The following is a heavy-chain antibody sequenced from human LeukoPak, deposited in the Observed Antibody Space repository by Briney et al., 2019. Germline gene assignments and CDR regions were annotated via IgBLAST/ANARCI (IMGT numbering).Heavy chain of an antibody. Sequence: GGSLRLSCAASGFIFSSYWMHWVRQAPGKGLEWVSAISGSGGSTYYADSVKGRFTISRDNSKNTLYLQMNSLRAEDTAVYYCAKGMVRGVITAFDYWGQGTLVTVFS. J-gene: IGHJ4*02. V-gene: IGHV3-23*01. D-gene: IGHD3-10*01. CDR2: ISGSGGST. CDR3: AKGMVRGVITAFDY. CDR1: GFIFSSYW.